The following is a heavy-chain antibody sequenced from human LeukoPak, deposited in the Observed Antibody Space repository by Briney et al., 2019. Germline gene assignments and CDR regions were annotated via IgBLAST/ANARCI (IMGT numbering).Heavy chain of an antibody. CDR3: AKGMTTVATRSPLDY. CDR1: GFTFGSYA. D-gene: IGHD4-17*01. Sequence: GGSLRLSCAASGFTFGSYAMSWVRQAPGKGLEWVSLISGSIGSTSYAGSVKGRFTISRDTSKNTLYLQMNSLRAEDTAIYYCAKGMTTVATRSPLDYWGQGTLVTVSS. CDR2: ISGSIGST. J-gene: IGHJ4*02. V-gene: IGHV3-23*01.